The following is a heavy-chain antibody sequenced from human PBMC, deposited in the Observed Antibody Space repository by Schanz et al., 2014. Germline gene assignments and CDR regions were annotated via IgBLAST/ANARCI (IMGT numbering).Heavy chain of an antibody. CDR3: AKDHPSSGWPAFDV. J-gene: IGHJ4*02. V-gene: IGHV3-23*01. CDR2: ISGSGVST. CDR1: GFGFDDYA. Sequence: EAQLLESGGGLVQPGGSLRLSCAASGFGFDDYAMSWVRQAPGKGLEWISAISGSGVSTHYADSVKGRFTISRDLSSNTLYLQMNSLRADDSAIYYCAKDHPSSGWPAFDVWGQGTQVTVSS. D-gene: IGHD6-19*01.